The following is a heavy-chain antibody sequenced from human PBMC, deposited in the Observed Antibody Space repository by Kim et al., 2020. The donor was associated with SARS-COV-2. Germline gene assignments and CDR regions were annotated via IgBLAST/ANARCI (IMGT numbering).Heavy chain of an antibody. CDR3: ARESGSARRIVGATRGWFDP. Sequence: ASVKVSCKASGYTFTSYGISWVRQAPGQGLEWMGWISAYNGNTNYAQKLQGRVTMTTDTSTSTAYMELRSLRSDDTAVYYCARESGSARRIVGATRGWFDPWGQGTLVTVSS. V-gene: IGHV1-18*01. D-gene: IGHD1-26*01. CDR1: GYTFTSYG. J-gene: IGHJ5*02. CDR2: ISAYNGNT.